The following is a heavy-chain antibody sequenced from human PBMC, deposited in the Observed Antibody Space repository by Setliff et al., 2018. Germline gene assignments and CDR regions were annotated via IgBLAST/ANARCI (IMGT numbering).Heavy chain of an antibody. V-gene: IGHV4-31*03. D-gene: IGHD5-18*01. CDR1: GGSISSNTYY. Sequence: SETLSLTCTISGGSISSNTYYWSWIRQHPGKGLEWIGYISYSGSTYYNPSLKSRVSISIDTSKNQFSPNLSSVTAADTAVYYCARVATAMLDAFDIWGQGTMVTVS. CDR2: ISYSGST. CDR3: ARVATAMLDAFDI. J-gene: IGHJ3*02.